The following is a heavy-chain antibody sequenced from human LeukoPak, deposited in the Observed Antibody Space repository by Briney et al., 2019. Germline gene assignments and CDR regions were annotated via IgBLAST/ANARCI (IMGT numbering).Heavy chain of an antibody. Sequence: GGSLSLSCGASGFPFDDYVMLWVRQAPGKGLESVSLISGDGGSTYYADSVKGRFTISRDNSKNSLYLQMNSLRTEDTALYYCAKDQPYNGMDVWGQGTTVTVSS. V-gene: IGHV3-43*02. J-gene: IGHJ6*02. CDR2: ISGDGGST. CDR1: GFPFDDYV. D-gene: IGHD1-14*01. CDR3: AKDQPYNGMDV.